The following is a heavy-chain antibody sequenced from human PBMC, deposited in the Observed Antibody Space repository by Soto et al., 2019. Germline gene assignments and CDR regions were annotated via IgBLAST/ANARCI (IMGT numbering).Heavy chain of an antibody. V-gene: IGHV4-4*02. Sequence: SETLSLTFAVSGGSISSRNWWSWFRQPPGKGLEWIGEIYHSASINYNPSLKVRLTLSVDTSTNQVSLRLASGTAADTAIYYCARDREAGYNFYYGMDVWGQGTTVTVSS. CDR2: IYHSASI. J-gene: IGHJ6*02. CDR3: ARDREAGYNFYYGMDV. CDR1: GGSISSRNW. D-gene: IGHD6-19*01.